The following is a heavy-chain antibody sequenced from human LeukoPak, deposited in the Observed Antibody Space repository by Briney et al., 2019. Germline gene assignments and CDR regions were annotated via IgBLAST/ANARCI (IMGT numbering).Heavy chain of an antibody. CDR1: GFTFSSYG. D-gene: IGHD6-13*01. V-gene: IGHV3-33*01. CDR3: ARDNVEPYSSSWDHNWFDP. CDR2: IWYDGSNK. J-gene: IGHJ5*02. Sequence: GGSLRLSCAASGFTFSSYGMHWVRHAPGKGLERVAVIWYDGSNKYYADSVKGRFTISRDNSKNTLYLQMNSLRAEDTAVYYCARDNVEPYSSSWDHNWFDPWGQGTLVTVSS.